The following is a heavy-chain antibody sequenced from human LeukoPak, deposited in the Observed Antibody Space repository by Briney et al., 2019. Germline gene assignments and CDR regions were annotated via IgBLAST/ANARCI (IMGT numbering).Heavy chain of an antibody. V-gene: IGHV5-51*01. CDR3: ARRYTSGETFEY. Sequence: GESLKISCKGSGYTFTSYWIGWVRQMPGKGLEWMGIIYPGDSDTRYNPSFQGQVTISADKSTSTAYLQWSSLEASDTAMYYCARRYTSGETFEYWGQGTLVTVSS. D-gene: IGHD6-19*01. CDR2: IYPGDSDT. CDR1: GYTFTSYW. J-gene: IGHJ4*02.